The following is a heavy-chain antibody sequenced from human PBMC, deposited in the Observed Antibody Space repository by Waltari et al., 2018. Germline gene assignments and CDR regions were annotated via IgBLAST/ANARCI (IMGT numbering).Heavy chain of an antibody. CDR1: GFTFSSYW. Sequence: EVQLVESGGGLVQPGGSLRLSCAASGFTFSSYWMTWVRQAPGKGLEWVANIKQDGSEKSYVDSVKDRFLMSRDNAKNSLSLQMNSLKAEDTAVYYCARPFRSGWYDGSFDVWGQGTMVTVSS. J-gene: IGHJ3*01. V-gene: IGHV3-7*04. CDR3: ARPFRSGWYDGSFDV. CDR2: IKQDGSEK. D-gene: IGHD6-19*01.